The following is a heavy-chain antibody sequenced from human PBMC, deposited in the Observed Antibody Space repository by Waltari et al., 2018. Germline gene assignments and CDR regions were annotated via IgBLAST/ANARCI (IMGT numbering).Heavy chain of an antibody. CDR2: IHREDNDGNT. Sequence: EVQLVESGGALIQPGGSLRLSCAVSGFFVSSNYMTWVRQAPGKGLEWGSVIHREDNDGNTHYADSVKGRFTISRDSSKNTVYLQLNNVRAEDTVVYFCARDRRYAHSRGYFDYWGRGTLVTVSA. V-gene: IGHV3-53*01. CDR3: ARDRRYAHSRGYFDY. D-gene: IGHD3-16*01. J-gene: IGHJ4*02. CDR1: GFFVSSNY.